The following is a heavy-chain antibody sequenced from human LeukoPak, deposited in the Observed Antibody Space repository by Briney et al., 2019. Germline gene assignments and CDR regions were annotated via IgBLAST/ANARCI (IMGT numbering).Heavy chain of an antibody. J-gene: IGHJ4*02. D-gene: IGHD3-3*01. Sequence: SETLSLTCTVSGGSVSSGTYYWHWIRQPPGKGLEWIGSIYSSGSTNYNPSLKSRVTISKDTSKNQFSLGLSSVTAADTAVYYCARGTVEFDYWGLGTLVTASS. CDR1: GGSVSSGTYY. V-gene: IGHV4-61*01. CDR2: IYSSGST. CDR3: ARGTVEFDY.